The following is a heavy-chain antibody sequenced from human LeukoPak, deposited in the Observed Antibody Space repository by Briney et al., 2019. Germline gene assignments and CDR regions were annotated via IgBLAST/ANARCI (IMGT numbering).Heavy chain of an antibody. CDR2: ISSSSSYI. V-gene: IGHV3-21*01. CDR3: ARDGIADYYGSGDY. D-gene: IGHD3-10*01. J-gene: IGHJ4*02. Sequence: GGSLRLSCAASGFTFSSYSMNWVRQAPGKGLEWVSSISSSSSYIYYADSVKGRFTISRDNAKNSLYLQMNSLRAEDTAVYYCARDGIADYYGSGDYWGQGTLVTVSS. CDR1: GFTFSSYS.